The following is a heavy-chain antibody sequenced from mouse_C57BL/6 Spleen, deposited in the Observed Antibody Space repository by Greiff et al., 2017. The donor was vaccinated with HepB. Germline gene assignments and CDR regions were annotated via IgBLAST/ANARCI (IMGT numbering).Heavy chain of an antibody. V-gene: IGHV1-64*01. CDR2: IHPNSGST. CDR3: ARGATVVTGYFDV. J-gene: IGHJ1*03. D-gene: IGHD1-1*01. CDR1: GYTFTSYW. Sequence: VQLQQSGAELVKPGASVKLSCKASGYTFTSYWMHWVKQRPGQGLEWIGMIHPNSGSTNYNEKFKSKATLTVDKSSSTAYMQLSSLTSEDSAVYDSARGATVVTGYFDVWGTWTTVTVSS.